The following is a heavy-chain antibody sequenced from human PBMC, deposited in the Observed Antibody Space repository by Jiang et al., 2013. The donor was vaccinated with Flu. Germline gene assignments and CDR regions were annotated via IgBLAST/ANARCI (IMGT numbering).Heavy chain of an antibody. D-gene: IGHD5-12*01. CDR3: ARLGGYDSGLFDY. CDR2: IYTSGST. CDR1: GGSISSGSYY. Sequence: GSGLVKPSQTLSLTCTVSGGSISSGSYYWSWIRQPAGKGLEWIGRIYTSGSTNYNPSLKSRVTISVDTSKNQFSLKLSSVTAADTAVYYCARLGGYDSGLFDYVGPGNPGHRLL. J-gene: IGHJ4*02. V-gene: IGHV4-61*02.